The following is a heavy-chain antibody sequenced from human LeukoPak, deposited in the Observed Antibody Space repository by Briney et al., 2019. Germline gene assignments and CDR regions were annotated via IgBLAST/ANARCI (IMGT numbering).Heavy chain of an antibody. CDR1: GGTFSSYA. CDR3: ARGVLIGYCSSTSCYTGFDY. Sequence: SVKVSCTASGGTFSSYAISWVRQAPGQGLEWMGGIIPIFGTANYAQKFQGRVTITTDESTSTAYMELSSLRSEDTAVYYCARGVLIGYCSSTSCYTGFDYWGQGTLVTVSS. D-gene: IGHD2-2*02. J-gene: IGHJ4*02. V-gene: IGHV1-69*05. CDR2: IIPIFGTA.